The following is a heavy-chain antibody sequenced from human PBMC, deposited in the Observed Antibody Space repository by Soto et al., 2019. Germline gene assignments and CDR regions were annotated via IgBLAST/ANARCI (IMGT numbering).Heavy chain of an antibody. V-gene: IGHV3-48*03. D-gene: IGHD6-19*01. Sequence: GRSMRLSCAPSGFTFSSFAMNWVRQAPGRQMQWVAYIVYSGRVTYYASFVKGRFTISRDDAKNSLSLQMNNLRAEDTAVYFWARYSGWPTIDACGQGTLVTVSS. CDR3: ARYSGWPTIDA. J-gene: IGHJ1*01. CDR2: IVYSGRVT. CDR1: GFTFSSFA.